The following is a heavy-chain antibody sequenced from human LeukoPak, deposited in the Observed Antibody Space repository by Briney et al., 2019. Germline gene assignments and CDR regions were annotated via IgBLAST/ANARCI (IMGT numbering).Heavy chain of an antibody. CDR1: GFTFSDYY. CDR2: IDIISTYT. D-gene: IGHD6-13*01. CDR3: GTIAAAENY. Sequence: GGSLRLSCAASGFTFSDYYMSWIRQAPGKGLEWVSYIDIISTYTNYADSVKGRFTISRDNAKNSLYLQMNSLRAEDTAVYYCGTIAAAENYWGQGTVVTVSS. V-gene: IGHV3-11*03. J-gene: IGHJ4*02.